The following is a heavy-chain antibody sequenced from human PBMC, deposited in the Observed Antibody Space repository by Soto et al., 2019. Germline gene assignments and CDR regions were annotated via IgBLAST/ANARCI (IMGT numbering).Heavy chain of an antibody. CDR1: GGSISSYY. J-gene: IGHJ3*02. CDR3: ARLGGVPTRPPSFDI. Sequence: QVQLQESGPGLVKPSETLSLTCNVSGGSISSYYWSWIRQPPGQGLDWLGYIYYSGNTIYNPSLKSRITMSLDTSKNHFSLTLSSVTAADTAVYYCARLGGVPTRPPSFDIWGRGTMVTVSS. CDR2: IYYSGNT. D-gene: IGHD6-6*01. V-gene: IGHV4-59*08.